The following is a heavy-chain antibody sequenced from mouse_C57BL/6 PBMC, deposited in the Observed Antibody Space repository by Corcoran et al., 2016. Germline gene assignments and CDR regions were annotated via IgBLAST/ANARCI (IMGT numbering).Heavy chain of an antibody. V-gene: IGHV9-3*01. CDR2: INTYSGVP. Sequence: QIQLVQSGPELKKTGETVKISCKASGYTFTTYGMSWVKQAPGKGLKWMGWINTYSGVPTYADDFKGRFAFSLETSASTAYLQINNLKNEDTATYFCARFYYGNYLPFDYWGQGTTLTVSS. J-gene: IGHJ2*01. CDR1: GYTFTTYG. CDR3: ARFYYGNYLPFDY. D-gene: IGHD2-1*01.